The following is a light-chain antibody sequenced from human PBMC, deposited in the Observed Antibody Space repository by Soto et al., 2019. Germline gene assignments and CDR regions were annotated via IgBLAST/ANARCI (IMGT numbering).Light chain of an antibody. CDR2: WAS. J-gene: IGKJ4*01. CDR1: QSVVYSSNNKNY. V-gene: IGKV4-1*01. Sequence: IVMTQSPDSLAVSLVESATINCKSSQSVVYSSNNKNYLAWYQQKPGQPPKLLIYWASTRESGVPDRFSGSGSGTDFTLTISSLQAEDVAVYYCQQYYSTPLTFGGGTKVDI. CDR3: QQYYSTPLT.